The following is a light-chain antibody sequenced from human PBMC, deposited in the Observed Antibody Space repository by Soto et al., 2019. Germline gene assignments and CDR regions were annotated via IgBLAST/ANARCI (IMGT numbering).Light chain of an antibody. Sequence: QSVLTQPPSVSGAPGQTVTISCTGSSSNIGAGYDVHWYQQLPGTAPKLLIYGNSNRPSGVPDRFSGSKSGTSASLAITGLQAEDEADYYCQSYDSSLRMVFGGGTKLTVL. CDR1: SSNIGAGYD. V-gene: IGLV1-40*01. CDR2: GNS. CDR3: QSYDSSLRMV. J-gene: IGLJ2*01.